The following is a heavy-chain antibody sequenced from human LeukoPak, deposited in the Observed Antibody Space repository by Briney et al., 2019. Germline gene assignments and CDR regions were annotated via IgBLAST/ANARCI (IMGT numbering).Heavy chain of an antibody. CDR3: ARAFRHCSSTSCYNPHYYYYGMDV. V-gene: IGHV3-33*01. CDR2: IWYDGSNK. D-gene: IGHD2-2*02. J-gene: IGHJ6*02. Sequence: GGSLRLSCAASGFTFSSYGMHWVRQAPGKGLEWVAVIWYDGSNKYYADSVKGRFTISRDNSKNTLYLQMNSLRAEDTAVYYCARAFRHCSSTSCYNPHYYYYGMDVWGQGTTVTVSS. CDR1: GFTFSSYG.